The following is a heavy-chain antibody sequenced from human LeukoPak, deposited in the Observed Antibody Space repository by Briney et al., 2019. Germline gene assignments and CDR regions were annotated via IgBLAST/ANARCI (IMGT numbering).Heavy chain of an antibody. D-gene: IGHD6-13*01. CDR1: GGSISSSSYY. J-gene: IGHJ6*02. CDR3: ARVEAAAGPEYYYYYGMDV. V-gene: IGHV4-39*07. Sequence: SETLSLTCTVSGGSISSSSYYWGWLRQPPGKGLEWIGSIYYSGSTYYNPSLKSRVTISVDTSKNQFSLKLSSVTAADTAVYYCARVEAAAGPEYYYYYGMDVWGQGTTVTVSS. CDR2: IYYSGST.